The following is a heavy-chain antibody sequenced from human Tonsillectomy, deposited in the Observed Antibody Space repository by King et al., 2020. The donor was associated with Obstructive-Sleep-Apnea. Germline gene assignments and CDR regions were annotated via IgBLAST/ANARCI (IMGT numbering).Heavy chain of an antibody. Sequence: VQLQESGPGLVKPSETLSLICTVSGYSISSGYYWGWIRQPPGKGLEWIGSTYHSGNTYYNPSLKSRVTMSLDTTKKQFSLKLSPVTAADTAAYYCAYYYHWGTSESYFDLWGRGTLVTVSS. V-gene: IGHV4-38-2*02. CDR2: TYHSGNT. J-gene: IGHJ2*01. CDR1: GYSISSGYY. D-gene: IGHD3-16*01. CDR3: AYYYHWGTSESYFDL.